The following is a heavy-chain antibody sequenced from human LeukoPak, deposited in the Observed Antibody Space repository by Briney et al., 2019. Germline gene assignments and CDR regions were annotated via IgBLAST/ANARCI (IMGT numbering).Heavy chain of an antibody. J-gene: IGHJ4*02. CDR3: ARVWSWWPSFDY. D-gene: IGHD2-21*01. Sequence: SQTLSLTCTVSGGSISSGDYYWSWIRQPPGKGLEWIGYIYYSGSTYYNPSLKSRFTISVDTSKNQFSLKLSSVTAADTAVYYCARVWSWWPSFDYWGQGTLVTVSS. CDR1: GGSISSGDYY. CDR2: IYYSGST. V-gene: IGHV4-30-4*08.